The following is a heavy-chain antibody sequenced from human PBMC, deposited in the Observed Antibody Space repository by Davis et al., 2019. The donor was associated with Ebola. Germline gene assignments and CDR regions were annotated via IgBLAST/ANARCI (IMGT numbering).Heavy chain of an antibody. J-gene: IGHJ6*02. CDR3: ARVDWPYYGMDV. D-gene: IGHD3-9*01. CDR2: INPSGST. CDR1: GASSSGYY. Sequence: SETLSLTCAVYGASSSGYYWSWIRQPQGKGLEWIGEINPSGSTNYNPSLKSRVTISVDTPKNQLSLKLSSVTAADTAVYYCARVDWPYYGMDVWGQGTTVTVSS. V-gene: IGHV4-34*01.